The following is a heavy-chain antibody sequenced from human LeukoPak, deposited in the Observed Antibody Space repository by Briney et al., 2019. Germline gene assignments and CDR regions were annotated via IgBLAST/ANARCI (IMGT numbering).Heavy chain of an antibody. CDR2: INPSGGST. D-gene: IGHD5-18*01. CDR1: GYTFTSYY. J-gene: IGHJ4*02. V-gene: IGHV1-46*03. Sequence: ASVKVSCKASGYTFTSYYMHWVRQAPGQGLEWMGIINPSGGSTSYAQKFQGRVTMTRDTSTSTVYMELSSLRSEDTAVYYCARAPPSGQLWSPPNYWGQGTLVTVSS. CDR3: ARAPPSGQLWSPPNY.